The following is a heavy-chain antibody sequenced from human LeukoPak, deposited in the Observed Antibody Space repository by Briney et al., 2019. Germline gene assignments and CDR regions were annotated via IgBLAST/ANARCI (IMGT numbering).Heavy chain of an antibody. V-gene: IGHV3-23*01. CDR1: GFSFSGYW. CDR2: ISGSGGST. Sequence: GGSLRLSFTASGFSFSGYWMSWVRQAPGKGLEWVSAISGSGGSTYYADSVKGRFTISRDNAKNTLYLQMNSLRAEDTAVYYCARDGPYGVHYFDYWGQGTLVTVSS. CDR3: ARDGPYGVHYFDY. D-gene: IGHD4-17*01. J-gene: IGHJ4*02.